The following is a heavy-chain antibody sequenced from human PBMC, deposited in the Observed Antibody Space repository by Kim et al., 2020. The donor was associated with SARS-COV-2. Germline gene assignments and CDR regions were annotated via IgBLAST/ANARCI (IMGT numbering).Heavy chain of an antibody. CDR3: AKLVGATPVDF. CDR1: GFTFSSYA. CDR2: IGGSGGSA. V-gene: IGHV3-23*01. J-gene: IGHJ4*02. D-gene: IGHD1-26*01. Sequence: GGSLRLSCAASGFTFSSYAMSWVRQAPGMGLEWVSTIGGSGGSAYYADSVKGRFTISRDNSKNTLYLQMNSLRAEDTAVYYCAKLVGATPVDFWGQGTLVTISS.